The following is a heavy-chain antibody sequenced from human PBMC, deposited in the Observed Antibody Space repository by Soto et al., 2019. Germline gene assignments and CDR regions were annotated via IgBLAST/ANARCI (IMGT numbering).Heavy chain of an antibody. CDR3: ARELHGTWYFDY. CDR1: GYIFTTYF. V-gene: IGHV1-46*01. J-gene: IGHJ4*02. CDR2: INPDDGNV. Sequence: QVQLVQSAAEVKKPGASVRASCKASGYIFTTYFIHWVRQAPGQGLEWLGRINPDDGNVHYAQKFQGGVTMTRDTSTSTVYMEMGSLTSEDTAVYYCARELHGTWYFDYWGQGTLVTVSS. D-gene: IGHD6-13*01.